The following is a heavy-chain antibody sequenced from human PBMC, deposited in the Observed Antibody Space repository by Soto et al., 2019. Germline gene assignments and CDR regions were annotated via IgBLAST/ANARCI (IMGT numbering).Heavy chain of an antibody. Sequence: GSTEKVTCKASRYTFPSYGMRWGRQAHEQGLEWMGWISAYNGNKNYAQKPQGRVTMTTDTSTSTAYMELRSLRSDDTAVYYCARLPAARLYYYGMDVWGQGTTVTVSS. CDR3: ARLPAARLYYYGMDV. CDR2: ISAYNGNK. CDR1: RYTFPSYG. D-gene: IGHD2-2*01. J-gene: IGHJ6*02. V-gene: IGHV1-18*01.